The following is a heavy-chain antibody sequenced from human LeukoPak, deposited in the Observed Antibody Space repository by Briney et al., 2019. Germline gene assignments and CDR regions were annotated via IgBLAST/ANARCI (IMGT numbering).Heavy chain of an antibody. CDR1: GYTFTGYY. CDR3: AITYDYGDYESGGDAFDI. D-gene: IGHD4-17*01. V-gene: IGHV1-2*02. Sequence: ASVPVSCKASGYTFTGYYMHWVRQAPGQGLEWMGWINPNSGGTNYAQKFEGRVTMTRDTSISTAYMELSRLRSDDTAVYYCAITYDYGDYESGGDAFDIWGQGTMV. CDR2: INPNSGGT. J-gene: IGHJ3*02.